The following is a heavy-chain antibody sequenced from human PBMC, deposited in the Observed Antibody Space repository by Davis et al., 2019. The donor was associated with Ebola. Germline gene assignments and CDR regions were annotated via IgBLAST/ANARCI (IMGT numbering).Heavy chain of an antibody. CDR3: ARDRPLDFFFGDYYGMDV. CDR1: GFTFNNYW. J-gene: IGHJ6*02. D-gene: IGHD3-16*01. Sequence: HTGGSLRLSCVAPGFTFNNYWMHWVRHAPGKGPMWVSRINNDGSWTSYADSVKGRFTISRDNAKNTLYLQMNSRRAEDTAVYYCARDRPLDFFFGDYYGMDVWGQGTTVTVSS. V-gene: IGHV3-74*01. CDR2: INNDGSWT.